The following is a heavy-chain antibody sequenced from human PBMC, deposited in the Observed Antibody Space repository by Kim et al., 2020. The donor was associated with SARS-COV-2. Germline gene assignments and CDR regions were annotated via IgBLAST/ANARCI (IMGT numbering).Heavy chain of an antibody. CDR3: ARPVAAQTYYYYGMDV. J-gene: IGHJ6*02. Sequence: SLKSRVTISVDTSKNQFSLKLSSVTAADTAVYYCARPVAAQTYYYYGMDVWGQGTTVTVSS. D-gene: IGHD6-6*01. V-gene: IGHV4-39*01.